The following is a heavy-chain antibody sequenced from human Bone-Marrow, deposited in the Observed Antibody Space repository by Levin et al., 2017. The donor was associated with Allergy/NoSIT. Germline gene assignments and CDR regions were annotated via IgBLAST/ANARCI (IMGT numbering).Heavy chain of an antibody. CDR3: ARPIGIAAAGDVFDV. Sequence: GGSLRLSCEASGYSFTSYWIAWVRQMPGKGLEWMGIIYPGDSDTKYNPSFQGQVTISADKSINTAYLQWSSLKASDTAMYFCARPIGIAAAGDVFDVWGQGTMVTVSS. D-gene: IGHD6-13*01. CDR2: IYPGDSDT. J-gene: IGHJ3*01. V-gene: IGHV5-51*01. CDR1: GYSFTSYW.